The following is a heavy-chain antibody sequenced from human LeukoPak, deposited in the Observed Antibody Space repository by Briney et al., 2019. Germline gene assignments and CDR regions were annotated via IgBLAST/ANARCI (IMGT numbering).Heavy chain of an antibody. CDR3: AREEMATISDY. CDR2: ISSSSSYI. Sequence: NSGGSLRLSCAASGFTFSSYAMTWVRQAPGKGLEWVSSISSSSSYIYYADSVKGRFTISRDNAKNSLYLQMNSLRAEDTAVYYCAREEMATISDYWGQGTLVTVSS. J-gene: IGHJ4*02. V-gene: IGHV3-21*01. CDR1: GFTFSSYA. D-gene: IGHD5-24*01.